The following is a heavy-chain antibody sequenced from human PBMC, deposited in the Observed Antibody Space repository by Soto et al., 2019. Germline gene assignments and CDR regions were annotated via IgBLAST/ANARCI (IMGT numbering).Heavy chain of an antibody. D-gene: IGHD3-10*01. CDR2: IYYSGST. CDR3: AGDLRFRGFYGMDV. V-gene: IGHV4-31*03. J-gene: IGHJ6*02. Sequence: QVQLQESGPGLVKPSQTLSLTCTVSGGSISSGGYYWSWIRQHPGKGLEWIGYIYYSGSTYYNPSLKSRVTISVDTSKNQSSLKLCSVTAADTAVYDWAGDLRFRGFYGMDVWGQGTTVSVSS. CDR1: GGSISSGGYY.